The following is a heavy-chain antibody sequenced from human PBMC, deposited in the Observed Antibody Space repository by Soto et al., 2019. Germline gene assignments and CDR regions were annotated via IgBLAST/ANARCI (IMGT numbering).Heavy chain of an antibody. CDR1: GFTFSSYG. CDR2: ISYDGSNK. Sequence: PGGSLRLSCAASGFTFSSYGMHWVRQAPGKGLEWVAVISYDGSNKYYADSVKGRFTISRDNSKNTLYLQMNSLRAEDTAVYYCAKAVHHDYCDYASGFEGHFDSRGQGLLVTVPS. CDR3: AKAVHHDYCDYASGFEGHFDS. V-gene: IGHV3-30*18. D-gene: IGHD4-17*01. J-gene: IGHJ4*02.